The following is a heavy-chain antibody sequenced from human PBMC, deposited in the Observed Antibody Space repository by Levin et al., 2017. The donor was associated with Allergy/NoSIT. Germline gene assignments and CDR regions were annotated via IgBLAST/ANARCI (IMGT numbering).Heavy chain of an antibody. CDR2: IYPGDSDT. CDR1: GYSFTSYW. CDR3: ARAVGYCSGGSCDNAFDI. J-gene: IGHJ3*02. V-gene: IGHV5-51*01. Sequence: GGSLRLSCKGSGYSFTSYWIGWVRQMPGKGLEWMGIIYPGDSDTRYSPSFQGQVTISADKSISTAYLQWSSLKASDTAMYYCARAVGYCSGGSCDNAFDIWGQGTMVTVSS. D-gene: IGHD2-15*01.